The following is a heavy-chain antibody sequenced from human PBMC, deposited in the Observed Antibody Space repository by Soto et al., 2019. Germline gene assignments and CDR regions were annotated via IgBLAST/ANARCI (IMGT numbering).Heavy chain of an antibody. CDR3: ARDRASVGATDALDI. CDR2: IYTSGST. D-gene: IGHD1-26*01. Sequence: PWTLSLSCSVAGGSSSGYDCRWIRQPAGKGLEWIGRIYTSGSTNYNPSLKSRVTMSVDTSKNQFSLKLSSVTAADTAVYYCARDRASVGATDALDIWGQGLMVT. CDR1: GGSSSGYD. V-gene: IGHV4-4*07. J-gene: IGHJ3*02.